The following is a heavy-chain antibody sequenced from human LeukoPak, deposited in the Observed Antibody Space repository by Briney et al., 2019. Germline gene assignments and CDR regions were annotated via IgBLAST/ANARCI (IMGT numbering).Heavy chain of an antibody. D-gene: IGHD1-26*01. J-gene: IGHJ4*02. CDR2: ISGSGGST. CDR3: AKLSGTYLDSYYFDY. V-gene: IGHV3-23*01. Sequence: GGCLRLSCAASGFTFSSYALSWVRQAPGKGLEWVSAISGSGGSTYYADSVKGRFSISRDNSKNTLDLQLSSLRAEDTAVYYCAKLSGTYLDSYYFDYWGQGTLVTVSS. CDR1: GFTFSSYA.